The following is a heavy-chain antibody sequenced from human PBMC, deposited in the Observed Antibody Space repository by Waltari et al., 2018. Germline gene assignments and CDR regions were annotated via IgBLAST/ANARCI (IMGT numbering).Heavy chain of an antibody. D-gene: IGHD2-15*01. V-gene: IGHV3-23*04. CDR2: ISGRGGST. Sequence: EVQLVESGGGLVQPGGSLRLSCAASGFTFSSYAMSWVRQAPGKGLEWVSAISGRGGSTYYADSVKGRFTISRDTSKNTLYLQMNSLRSEDTAVYYCAKVMGYCSGRSCYDYFDYWGQGTLVTVSS. CDR3: AKVMGYCSGRSCYDYFDY. CDR1: GFTFSSYA. J-gene: IGHJ4*02.